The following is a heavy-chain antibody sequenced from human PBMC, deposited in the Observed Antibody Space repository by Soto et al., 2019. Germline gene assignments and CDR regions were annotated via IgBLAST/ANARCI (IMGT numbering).Heavy chain of an antibody. CDR2: IQSKSDGGTT. V-gene: IGHV3-15*01. CDR3: ATDYGWAFGI. J-gene: IGHJ3*02. D-gene: IGHD4-17*01. CDR1: GLTFSNVR. Sequence: EVQLVASGGGLVQPGDSLRLSCAGSGLTFSNVRMTWVRQTPGKGLEWIGRIQSKSDGGTTDYPAAVKGRFTISRDDSKNTLYLQLNSLKTEDTAVYYCATDYGWAFGIWGQGTMVTVSS.